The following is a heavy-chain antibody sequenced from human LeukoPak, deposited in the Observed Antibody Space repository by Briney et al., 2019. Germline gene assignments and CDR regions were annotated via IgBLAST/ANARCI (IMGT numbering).Heavy chain of an antibody. D-gene: IGHD3-10*01. CDR2: ISAYNGNT. CDR1: GYTFTSYG. J-gene: IGHJ6*02. Sequence: ASVTVSCKASGYTFTSYGISWVRQAPGQGLEWMGWISAYNGNTNYAQKLQGRVTMTTDTSTSTAYMELRSLRSDDTAVYYCARDGGITMVPYYYYGMDVWGQGTTVTVSS. V-gene: IGHV1-18*01. CDR3: ARDGGITMVPYYYYGMDV.